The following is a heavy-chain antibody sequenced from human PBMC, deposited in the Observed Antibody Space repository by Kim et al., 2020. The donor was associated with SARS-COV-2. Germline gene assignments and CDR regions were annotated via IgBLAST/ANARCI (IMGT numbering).Heavy chain of an antibody. D-gene: IGHD3-9*01. CDR1: GGSISSSSYY. CDR3: ARGDVLRYFDWSNDAFDI. V-gene: IGHV4-39*07. Sequence: SETLSLTCTVSGGSISSSSYYWGWIRQPPGKGLEWIGSIYYSGSTYYNPSLKSRVTISVDTSKNQFSLKLSSVTAADTAVYYCARGDVLRYFDWSNDAFDIWGQGTMVTVSS. J-gene: IGHJ3*02. CDR2: IYYSGST.